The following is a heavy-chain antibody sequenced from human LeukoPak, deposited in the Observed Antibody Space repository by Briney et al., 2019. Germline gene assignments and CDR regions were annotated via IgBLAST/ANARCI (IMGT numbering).Heavy chain of an antibody. CDR1: GFTVSRNY. Sequence: GGSLRLSCAASGFTVSRNYMSWVRQAPGKGLEWVSVIYSDGRTYYEDSVKGRFTISRDNAKNSLYLQMNSLRAEDTAVYYCARQSVLGAFDIWGQGTMVTVSS. CDR3: ARQSVLGAFDI. J-gene: IGHJ3*02. D-gene: IGHD2-8*02. CDR2: IYSDGRT. V-gene: IGHV3-66*04.